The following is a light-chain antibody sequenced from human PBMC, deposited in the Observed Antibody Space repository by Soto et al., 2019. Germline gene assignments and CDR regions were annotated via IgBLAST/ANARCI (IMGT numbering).Light chain of an antibody. Sequence: EIVLTQSPATLSLSPGERATLSCRASQTASSGYLAWYQQKHGQAPRLLIYGASSRATGIPDRFSGSGSGTDFTLTISRLEPEDFAVYYCQQYSRSPPTFGHGTKVDIK. J-gene: IGKJ1*01. V-gene: IGKV3-20*01. CDR2: GAS. CDR3: QQYSRSPPT. CDR1: QTASSGY.